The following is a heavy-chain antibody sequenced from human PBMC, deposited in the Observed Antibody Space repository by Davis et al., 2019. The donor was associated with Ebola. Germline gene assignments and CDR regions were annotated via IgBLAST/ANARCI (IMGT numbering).Heavy chain of an antibody. CDR1: GFTFSSYG. V-gene: IGHV3-30*03. CDR2: ISDDGLNK. Sequence: GESLKISCAASGFTFSSYGMHWVRQAPGKGLEWVAVISDDGLNKYYADSVKGRFTISRDNSENTLNLQMNSLKTEDTAVYYCTHEGAVYGNWGQGTLVTVSS. CDR3: THEGAVYGN. D-gene: IGHD3-10*01. J-gene: IGHJ4*02.